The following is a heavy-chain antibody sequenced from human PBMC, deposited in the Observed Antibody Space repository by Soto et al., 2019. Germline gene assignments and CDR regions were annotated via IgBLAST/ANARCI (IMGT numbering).Heavy chain of an antibody. CDR1: GYTFTSYG. Sequence: QVQLVQSGAEVKKPGASVKVSCKASGYTFTSYGISWVRQAPGQGLEWMGWISAYNGNTNYAQKLQGRVTMTTDTSTSPAYMELRSLRSDDTAVYYCARDPLRRAVAVFASWGHSPPFDYWGQGTLVTVSS. J-gene: IGHJ4*02. D-gene: IGHD6-19*01. CDR3: ARDPLRRAVAVFASWGHSPPFDY. V-gene: IGHV1-18*01. CDR2: ISAYNGNT.